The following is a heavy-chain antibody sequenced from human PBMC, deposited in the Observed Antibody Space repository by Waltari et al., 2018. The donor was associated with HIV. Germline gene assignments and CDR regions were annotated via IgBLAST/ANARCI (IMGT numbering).Heavy chain of an antibody. V-gene: IGHV4-34*01. J-gene: IGHJ6*02. CDR2: INHSGNI. Sequence: QVRLQQWGAGLLKPSETLSLPCAVYGGSFSGYYWSWIRQPPGKGLECIGEINHSGNINYNPSLKSRVIISVDRYKNQFSLKLTSVTAADTALYYCARGSWGSGMDVWGLGTTVIVSS. CDR3: ARGSWGSGMDV. CDR1: GGSFSGYY. D-gene: IGHD7-27*01.